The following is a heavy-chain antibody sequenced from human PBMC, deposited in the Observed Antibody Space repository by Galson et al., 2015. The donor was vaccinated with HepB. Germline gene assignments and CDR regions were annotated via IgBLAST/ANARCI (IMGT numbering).Heavy chain of an antibody. CDR3: VTSTYYYDSSRVNSDAFDI. CDR2: ISSNGGST. D-gene: IGHD3-22*01. CDR1: GFTFSSYA. Sequence: SLRLSCAASGFTFSSYAMHWVRQAPGKGLEYVSAISSNGGSTHYADSVKGRFTISRDNSKNTLYLQMSSLRAEDTAVYYCVTSTYYYDSSRVNSDAFDIWGQGTMVTVSS. V-gene: IGHV3-64D*06. J-gene: IGHJ3*02.